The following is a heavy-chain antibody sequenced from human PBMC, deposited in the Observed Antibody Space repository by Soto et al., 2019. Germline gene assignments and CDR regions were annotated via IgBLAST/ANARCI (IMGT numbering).Heavy chain of an antibody. Sequence: PGGSLRLSCAASGFTFSDYGMHWVRQAPGTGLEWVAVISYDGSDKYYADSVKGRFTISRDNSKNRLYLQMNSLRAEDTAVYYCAREKITGRFDYWGQGTLVTFSS. CDR2: ISYDGSDK. J-gene: IGHJ4*02. V-gene: IGHV3-30*03. CDR3: AREKITGRFDY. D-gene: IGHD2-8*02. CDR1: GFTFSDYG.